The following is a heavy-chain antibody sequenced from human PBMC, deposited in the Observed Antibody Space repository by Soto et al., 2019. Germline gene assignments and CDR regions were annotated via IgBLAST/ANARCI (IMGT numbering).Heavy chain of an antibody. J-gene: IGHJ4*02. D-gene: IGHD2-15*01. CDR3: VWGRQCSGGSCYWGY. Sequence: GSLRLSCAASGFTFSDYAMGWVRQAPGKGLEWVSTIAGSGTTTYCADSVKGRFTISRDNSKNTLYLQMNSLGGDDTAVYHWVWGRQCSGGSCYWGYWGQGTLVTVSS. V-gene: IGHV3-23*01. CDR2: IAGSGTTT. CDR1: GFTFSDYA.